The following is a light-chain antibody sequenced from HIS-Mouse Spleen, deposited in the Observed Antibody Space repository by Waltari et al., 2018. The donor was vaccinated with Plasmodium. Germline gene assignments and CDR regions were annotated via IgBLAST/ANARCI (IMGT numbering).Light chain of an antibody. V-gene: IGLV3-25*03. Sequence: SYELTQPPSVSVSPGQTARITCSGDALPKQYAYWYQQKPGQAPVLVIYKDSERPSGITERFSGSSSGTTVTLTSSGVQAEDEADYYCQSADSSGTPNWVFGGGTKLTVL. CDR1: ALPKQY. CDR3: QSADSSGTPNWV. J-gene: IGLJ3*02. CDR2: KDS.